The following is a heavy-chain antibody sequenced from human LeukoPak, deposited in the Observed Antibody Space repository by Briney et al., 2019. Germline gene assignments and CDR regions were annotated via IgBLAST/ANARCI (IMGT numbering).Heavy chain of an antibody. CDR2: IYTSGST. V-gene: IGHV4-61*02. CDR3: AGHTYYYGSGRPKPRDYYYYYYMDV. D-gene: IGHD3-10*01. J-gene: IGHJ6*03. CDR1: GGSISSGSYY. Sequence: PSETLSLTCTVSGGSISSGSYYWSWIRQPAGKGLEWIGRIYTSGSTNYNPSLKSRVTISVDTSKNQFSLKLSSVTAADTAVYYCAGHTYYYGSGRPKPRDYYYYYYMDVWGKGTTVTISS.